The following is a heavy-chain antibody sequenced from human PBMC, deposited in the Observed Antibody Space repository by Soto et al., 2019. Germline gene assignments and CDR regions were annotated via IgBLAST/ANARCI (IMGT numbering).Heavy chain of an antibody. CDR1: GFNFNIYA. CDR2: TGATGRTT. Sequence: GGSLRLSCAASGFNFNIYAMTWVRQAPGKGLEWVSTTGATGRTTYYADAVKGRFTVSRDNSKNTLDLQMSNLRAEDTAVYYCATVHNTSRSFDYWGQGTLVTVSS. D-gene: IGHD1-20*01. CDR3: ATVHNTSRSFDY. V-gene: IGHV3-23*01. J-gene: IGHJ4*02.